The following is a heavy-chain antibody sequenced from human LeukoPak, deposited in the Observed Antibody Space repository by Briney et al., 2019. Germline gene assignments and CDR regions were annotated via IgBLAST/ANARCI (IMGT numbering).Heavy chain of an antibody. CDR3: ARTRGSGYLTFDY. Sequence: GGSLRLSCAASEFTFSSYSMNWVRQAPGKGLEWVSYITNSGNSKSYADSVKGRFTISRDNTKNSLYLQMNGLRAEDTAVYYCARTRGSGYLTFDYWGQGILVTVSS. D-gene: IGHD3-22*01. CDR1: EFTFSSYS. CDR2: ITNSGNSK. J-gene: IGHJ4*02. V-gene: IGHV3-48*01.